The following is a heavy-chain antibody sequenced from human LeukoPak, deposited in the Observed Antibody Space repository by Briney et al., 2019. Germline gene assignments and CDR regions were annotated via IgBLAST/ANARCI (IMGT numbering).Heavy chain of an antibody. V-gene: IGHV1-69*05. J-gene: IGHJ4*02. CDR1: GGTFSSHA. D-gene: IGHD2-2*01. CDR2: IIPIFGTA. Sequence: SVKVSCKASGGTFSSHAISWVRQAPGQGLEWMGRIIPIFGTANYAQKFQGRVTITTDESTSTAYMELSSLRSEDTAVYYCARDLEYCSSTSCYGPNDYWGQGTLVTVSS. CDR3: ARDLEYCSSTSCYGPNDY.